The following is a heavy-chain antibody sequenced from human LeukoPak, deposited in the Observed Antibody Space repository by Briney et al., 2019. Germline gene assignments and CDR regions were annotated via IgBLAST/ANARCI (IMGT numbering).Heavy chain of an antibody. D-gene: IGHD6-13*01. CDR1: GVTFSSYG. CDR3: AKEYSSSFFDY. J-gene: IGHJ4*02. CDR2: IRYDGSNK. V-gene: IGHV3-30*02. Sequence: PGGSLRLSCAASGVTFSSYGMHWVRQAPAKGLEWVAFIRYDGSNKYYADSVKGRCTISRYNSKNTLYLQTTSLSAEDMAVYYCAKEYSSSFFDYWGQGTMVTVSS.